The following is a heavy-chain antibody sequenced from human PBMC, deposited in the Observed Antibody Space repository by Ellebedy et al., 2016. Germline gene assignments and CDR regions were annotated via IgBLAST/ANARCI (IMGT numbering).Heavy chain of an antibody. Sequence: GESLKISXKASGSGFTSYWIAWVRQKPGKGLEWMGIVYPDNSDTRYSPSFQGQVTISADKSISTAYLQWSSLKASDTAMYYCARHYSGQWGINWFDPWGQGTLVTVSS. J-gene: IGHJ5*02. D-gene: IGHD1-26*01. CDR2: VYPDNSDT. CDR3: ARHYSGQWGINWFDP. CDR1: GSGFTSYW. V-gene: IGHV5-51*01.